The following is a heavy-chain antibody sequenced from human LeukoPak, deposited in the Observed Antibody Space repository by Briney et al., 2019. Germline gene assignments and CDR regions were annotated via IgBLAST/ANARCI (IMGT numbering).Heavy chain of an antibody. CDR3: ARVIDFWLEYYFDY. CDR2: ISSSGSTI. D-gene: IGHD3-3*01. J-gene: IGHJ4*02. CDR1: GFTFSDYY. Sequence: KAGGSLRLSCAASGFTFSDYYMSWIRQAPGKGLEWVSYISSSGSTIYYADSVKGRFTISRDNAKNSLYLQMNSLRAEDTAVYYCARVIDFWLEYYFDYWGQGTLVTVSS. V-gene: IGHV3-11*04.